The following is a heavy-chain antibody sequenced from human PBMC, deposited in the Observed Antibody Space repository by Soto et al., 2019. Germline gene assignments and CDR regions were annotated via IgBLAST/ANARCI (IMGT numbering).Heavy chain of an antibody. J-gene: IGHJ3*02. V-gene: IGHV1-58*01. D-gene: IGHD3-22*01. CDR2: IVVGSGNT. CDR1: GGTFSDSA. CDR3: VASVITYHYDASGYYYGGFDI. Sequence: AASVKVSCKASGGTFSDSAVQWVRRARGQRLEWLGWIVVGSGNTNYAQELKERVTITRDTSTSTVYMELSGLRSEDTAEYYCVASVITYHYDASGYYYGGFDIWGQGTLVTVSS.